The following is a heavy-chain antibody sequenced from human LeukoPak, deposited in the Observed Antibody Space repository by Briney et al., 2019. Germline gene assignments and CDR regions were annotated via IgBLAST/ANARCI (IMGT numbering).Heavy chain of an antibody. CDR1: GGSISNTNW. V-gene: IGHV4-4*02. CDR2: VNLQGST. D-gene: IGHD3-9*01. Sequence: PSGTLSLTCGVSGGSISNTNWWTWVRQPPGKGLEWIGEVNLQGSTNYNPSLKSRVAISVDKSENHISLKLTSVTAADTAVYYCARGRYSAGDNWFDPWGQGTLVTVSS. CDR3: ARGRYSAGDNWFDP. J-gene: IGHJ5*02.